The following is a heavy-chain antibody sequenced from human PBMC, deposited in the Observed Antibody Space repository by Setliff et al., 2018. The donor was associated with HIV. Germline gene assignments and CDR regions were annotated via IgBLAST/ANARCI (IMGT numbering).Heavy chain of an antibody. Sequence: SGPTLVNPTQTLTLTCTFSGFSLTTSGLCVSWIRHPPGKALEWLARIDWDDDKYYSTSLMTRLTISKDTSKNQVVLIMTSMNPVDTATYYCTRRSTGGYYDYWGQGTLVTVSS. CDR2: IDWDDDK. V-gene: IGHV2-70*11. CDR1: GFSLTTSGLC. CDR3: TRRSTGGYYDY. D-gene: IGHD3-22*01. J-gene: IGHJ4*02.